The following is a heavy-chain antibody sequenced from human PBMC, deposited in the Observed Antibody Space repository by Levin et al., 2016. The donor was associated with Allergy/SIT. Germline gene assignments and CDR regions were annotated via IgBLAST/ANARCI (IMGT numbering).Heavy chain of an antibody. CDR3: ARDLGGGYCSGGSCPPRVNWFDP. V-gene: IGHV1-2*04. D-gene: IGHD2-15*01. J-gene: IGHJ5*02. Sequence: VSVKVSCKASGYTFTGYYMHWVRQAPGQGLEWMGWINPNSGGTNYAQKFQGWVTMTRDTSISTAYMELSRLRSDDTAVYYCARDLGGGYCSGGSCPPRVNWFDPWGQGTLVTVSS. CDR2: INPNSGGT. CDR1: GYTFTGYY.